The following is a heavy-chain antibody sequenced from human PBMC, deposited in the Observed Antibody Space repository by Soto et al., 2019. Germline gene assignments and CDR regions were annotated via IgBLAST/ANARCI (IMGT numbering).Heavy chain of an antibody. D-gene: IGHD1-1*01. Sequence: ASVKVSCKASGYTFTEYDINWVRQAPGQGPEYMGWVSPENKNAGYAPQFRGRVSMTTDTTISTAYLEVTSLTYEDTAVYYCEVTTGYWGQGTMVTVSS. CDR3: EVTTGY. CDR2: VSPENKNA. V-gene: IGHV1-8*01. J-gene: IGHJ4*02. CDR1: GYTFTEYD.